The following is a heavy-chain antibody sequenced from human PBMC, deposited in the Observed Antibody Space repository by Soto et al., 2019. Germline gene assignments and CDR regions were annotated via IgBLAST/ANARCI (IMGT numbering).Heavy chain of an antibody. CDR3: SRRRVHSGMWFDP. Sequence: QITLKESGPTLVKPTQTLPLTCTFSGFSLTTGGLGVAWLRQPPGMALEWLADIYWNTEKNYSPSLRNRATITSDTSKNHVVLTVTNVDPVDTGTYYCSRRRVHSGMWFDPWGQGILVTVSS. V-gene: IGHV2-5*01. D-gene: IGHD3-10*01. J-gene: IGHJ5*02. CDR1: GFSLTTGGLG. CDR2: IYWNTEK.